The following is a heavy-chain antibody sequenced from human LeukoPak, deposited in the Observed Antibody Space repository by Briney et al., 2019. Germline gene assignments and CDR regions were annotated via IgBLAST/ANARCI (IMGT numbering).Heavy chain of an antibody. CDR3: TTHPGYESY. D-gene: IGHD2-15*01. CDR1: GFTSNLAW. CDR2: IKRNTQGATT. Sequence: GGSLRLSCATSGFTSNLAWMSWVRQAPGKGLEWVGRIKRNTQGATTDYAAAVKGRFTISRDDSKNTLYPQMNSLEIEDTGVYYCTTHPGYESYWGRGTLVTVSS. V-gene: IGHV3-15*01. J-gene: IGHJ4*02.